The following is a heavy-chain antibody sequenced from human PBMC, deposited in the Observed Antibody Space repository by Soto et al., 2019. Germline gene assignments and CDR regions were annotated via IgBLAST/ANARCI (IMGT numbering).Heavy chain of an antibody. Sequence: QVQLVQSGAEVKKPGASVKVSCKASGYTFTSYGISWVRQAPGQGLEWMGWISAYNGNTNYAQKFQGRVTMTTDTSTSTXYMXLXTLRSDDTAVYYCARDGHRDSSSWTRTNYYYYGMDVWGQGTTVTVSS. J-gene: IGHJ6*02. CDR1: GYTFTSYG. D-gene: IGHD6-13*01. V-gene: IGHV1-18*01. CDR3: ARDGHRDSSSWTRTNYYYYGMDV. CDR2: ISAYNGNT.